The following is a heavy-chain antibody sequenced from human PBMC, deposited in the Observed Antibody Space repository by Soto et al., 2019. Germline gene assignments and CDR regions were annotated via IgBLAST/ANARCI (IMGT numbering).Heavy chain of an antibody. CDR2: ISDDGSNK. J-gene: IGHJ6*02. CDR3: TKRRNVLRFLEWSSGMEA. CDR1: GFTFSNYG. D-gene: IGHD3-3*01. V-gene: IGHV3-30*18. Sequence: GGSLRLSCVASGFTFSNYGMHWVRQAPGKGLEWVAFISDDGSNKYYADSMRGRFTMSRDNSKRTLYLQMSSLRVEDTAVYYCTKRRNVLRFLEWSSGMEAWGQGTTVTVSS.